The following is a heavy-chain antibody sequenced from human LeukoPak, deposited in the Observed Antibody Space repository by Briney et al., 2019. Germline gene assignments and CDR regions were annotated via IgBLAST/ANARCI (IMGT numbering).Heavy chain of an antibody. Sequence: ASVKVSCKASGYTFTHYGITWVRQAPGQGLAWMGWINTYNGDTKCAQKLQGRVTMTTDTSTSTAFMELRSLRSDDSAVYYCARGIRSPLFDYWGLGTLVSVSP. J-gene: IGHJ4*02. CDR1: GYTFTHYG. CDR2: INTYNGDT. D-gene: IGHD3-16*01. CDR3: ARGIRSPLFDY. V-gene: IGHV1-18*01.